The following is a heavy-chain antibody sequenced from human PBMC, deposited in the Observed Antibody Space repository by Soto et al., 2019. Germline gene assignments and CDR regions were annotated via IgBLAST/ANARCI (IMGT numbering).Heavy chain of an antibody. CDR2: ISASGGIT. D-gene: IGHD3-10*01. V-gene: IGHV3-23*01. CDR1: VFTFSTYS. CDR3: EKPTQSYMNKTRVLFDY. J-gene: IGHJ4*02. Sequence: PWESXRLSCSASVFTFSTYSIIWVRQAPGKGLELVSIISASGGITYYADSVKGRFTISRYSYKNTLYLQMNSLRVEDTAVYYCEKPTQSYMNKTRVLFDYWGQGTLVTVSS.